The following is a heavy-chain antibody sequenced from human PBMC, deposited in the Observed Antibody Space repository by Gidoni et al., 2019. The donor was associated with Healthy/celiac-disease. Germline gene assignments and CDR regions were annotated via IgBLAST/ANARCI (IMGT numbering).Heavy chain of an antibody. J-gene: IGHJ6*02. CDR2: INPNSGGT. D-gene: IGHD3-10*01. V-gene: IGHV1-2*04. CDR1: GYTFTGYY. CDR3: ARVRDYGSGRNGMDV. Sequence: QVQLVQSGAEVKKPGASVKVSCKASGYTFTGYYMHWVRQAPGQGLEWMGWINPNSGGTNYAQKFQGWVTMTRDTSIGTAYMELSRLRSDDTAVYYCARVRDYGSGRNGMDVWGQGTTVTVSS.